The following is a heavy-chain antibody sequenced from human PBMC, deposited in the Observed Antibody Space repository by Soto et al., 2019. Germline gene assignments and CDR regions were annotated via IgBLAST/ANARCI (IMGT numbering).Heavy chain of an antibody. CDR3: VKGGTSVGSAGFDY. V-gene: IGHV3-64D*06. CDR1: GFTFSSYS. D-gene: IGHD2-15*01. CDR2: IRNNGIST. Sequence: GGSVRLSCSASGFTFSSYSMNWVRQTPGKGLEFVPVIRNNGISTYYADSVKGRFTISRDNSKNTLSLQMRSLRPEDTAVYYCVKGGTSVGSAGFDYWGLGTLVTVSS. J-gene: IGHJ4*02.